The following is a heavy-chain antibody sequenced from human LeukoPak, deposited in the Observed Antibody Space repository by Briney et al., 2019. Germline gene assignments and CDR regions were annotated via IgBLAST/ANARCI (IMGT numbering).Heavy chain of an antibody. V-gene: IGHV1-69*13. J-gene: IGHJ4*02. D-gene: IGHD3-9*01. CDR3: ARGALRYFDWSFDY. CDR1: GYTFTGYY. CDR2: IIPIFGTA. Sequence: RASVKVSCKASGYTFTGYYMHWVRQAPGQGLEWMEGIIPIFGTANYAQKFQGRVTITADESTSTAYMELSSLRSEDTAVYYCARGALRYFDWSFDYWGQGTLVTVSS.